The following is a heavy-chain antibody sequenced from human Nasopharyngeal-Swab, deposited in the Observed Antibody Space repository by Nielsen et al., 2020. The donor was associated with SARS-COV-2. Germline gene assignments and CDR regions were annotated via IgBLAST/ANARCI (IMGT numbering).Heavy chain of an antibody. J-gene: IGHJ4*02. Sequence: ASVKVSCKASGYNFTTYDFNWVRQATGQGLEWMGWMNPNSGNTGYAQKFQGRVTMTRNTSISTAYMELSSLRAEDTAVYYCAREAQWELLGGFDYWGQGTLVTVSS. CDR2: MNPNSGNT. V-gene: IGHV1-8*01. D-gene: IGHD1-26*01. CDR3: AREAQWELLGGFDY. CDR1: GYNFTTYD.